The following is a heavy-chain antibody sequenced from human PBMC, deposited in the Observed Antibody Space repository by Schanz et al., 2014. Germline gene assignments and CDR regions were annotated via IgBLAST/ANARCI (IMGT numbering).Heavy chain of an antibody. CDR1: GYTFTSYG. D-gene: IGHD3-10*01. CDR2: ISAYNGNT. V-gene: IGHV1-18*01. J-gene: IGHJ4*02. CDR3: ARVGRPPVDGSGEHYY. Sequence: QVQLVQSGAEVKKPGASVKVSCKASGYTFTSYGINWVRQAPGQGLEWMGWISAYNGNTNYAQKLQGRVTMTTDTATSTAYIELRSLRSDDTTVYYCARVGRPPVDGSGEHYYWGQGTLVTVSS.